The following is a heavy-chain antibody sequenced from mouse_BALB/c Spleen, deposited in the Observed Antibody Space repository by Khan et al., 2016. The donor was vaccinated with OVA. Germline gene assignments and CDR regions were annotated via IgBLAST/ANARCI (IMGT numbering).Heavy chain of an antibody. D-gene: IGHD1-1*01. CDR2: VSTGGSYT. CDR1: GFTFSTYG. J-gene: IGHJ3*01. V-gene: IGHV5-6*01. CDR3: TRLAYYYDSEGFAY. Sequence: EVQLQESGGDLVKPGGSLKLSCAASGFTFSTYGMSWVRQAPDKRLEWVATVSTGGSYTYYPDSVKGRFTISRDNAKNTLSLQMSGLRSEDTAMFYCTRLAYYYDSEGFAYWGQGTLVTVSA.